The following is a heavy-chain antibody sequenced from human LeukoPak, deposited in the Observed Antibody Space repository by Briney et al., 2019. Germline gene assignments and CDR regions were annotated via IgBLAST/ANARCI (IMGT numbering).Heavy chain of an antibody. V-gene: IGHV3-30*18. J-gene: IGHJ4*02. CDR3: AKDHSSGYGLDC. Sequence: GGSLRLSCAASGFIFDDFGIHWVRQTPGKGLEWVAVISYDGNNQHYADSVKGRFTLSRDNSKNTLYLQMNSLRAEDTAVYYCAKDHSSGYGLDCWGQGTRVTVSS. CDR2: ISYDGNNQ. CDR1: GFIFDDFG. D-gene: IGHD5-12*01.